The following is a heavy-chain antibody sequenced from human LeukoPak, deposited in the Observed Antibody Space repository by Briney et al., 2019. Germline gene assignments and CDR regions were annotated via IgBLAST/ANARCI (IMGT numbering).Heavy chain of an antibody. J-gene: IGHJ4*02. V-gene: IGHV4-59*13. CDR2: IYSSGRN. D-gene: IGHD3-10*01. CDR3: ATQARLLWFGELLSSTHFDY. Sequence: SETLSLTCTVSGGSIRSYYWSWIRQPPGKGLEWVGYIYSSGRNNYNPSLKSRVTISVDMSKNQFSLKLSSVTAADTAVYYCATQARLLWFGELLSSTHFDYWGQGTLVTVSS. CDR1: GGSIRSYY.